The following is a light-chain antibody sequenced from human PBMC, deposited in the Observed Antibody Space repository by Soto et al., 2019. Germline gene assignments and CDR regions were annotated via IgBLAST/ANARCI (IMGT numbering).Light chain of an antibody. V-gene: IGKV1-33*01. J-gene: IGKJ1*01. CDR3: QQYDNLPRWT. CDR1: QAISNY. Sequence: DIQMTQSPSSLSASVGDRVTITCQASQAISNYLNWYQQKPGKAPTLLIYDASNLETGVPSRFSGSGSGTDFTFTISSLQPEDIATYYCQQYDNLPRWTFGQGTKVEIK. CDR2: DAS.